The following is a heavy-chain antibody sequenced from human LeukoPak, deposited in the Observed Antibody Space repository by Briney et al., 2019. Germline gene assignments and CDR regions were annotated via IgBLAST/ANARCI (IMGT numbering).Heavy chain of an antibody. CDR1: GYTFTDYY. CDR3: ARERQNGLDV. V-gene: IGHV1-2*04. Sequence: ASVKVSCKASGYTFTDYYMHWVRQAPGQELEWMGWINPKSGGTKYAQKFQGWVTMTRDTSISTAYMELSSPRSDDTAIYYCARERQNGLDVWGQGTTVTVSS. CDR2: INPKSGGT. J-gene: IGHJ6*02.